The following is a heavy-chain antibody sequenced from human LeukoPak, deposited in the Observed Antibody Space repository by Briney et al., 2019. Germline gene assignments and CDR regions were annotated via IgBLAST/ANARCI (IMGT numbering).Heavy chain of an antibody. CDR3: ARDSSDYGDSAY. CDR1: GYTFSSYF. Sequence: ASVKVSCKASGYTFSSYFMHWVRQAPGQGLDWMGIINPSGGSTSYAQKFQGRVTMTRDTSTSTVYIELSSLRSEDTAVYYCARDSSDYGDSAYWGQGTLVTVSS. J-gene: IGHJ4*02. V-gene: IGHV1-46*01. D-gene: IGHD4-17*01. CDR2: INPSGGST.